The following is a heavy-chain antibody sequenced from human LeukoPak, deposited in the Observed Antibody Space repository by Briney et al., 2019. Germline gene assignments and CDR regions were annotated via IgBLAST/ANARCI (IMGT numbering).Heavy chain of an antibody. CDR1: GGSISSSSYY. CDR2: IDYSGST. V-gene: IGHV4-39*01. D-gene: IGHD3-16*01. CDR3: ARRAFGVVPPYYFDY. J-gene: IGHJ4*02. Sequence: PPETLSLTCTVSGGSISSSSYYWGWIRQPPGKGLEWIGSIDYSGSTYYNPSLKRRVTTSVAMSKKQFPLKMRSVTAADTAVYYCARRAFGVVPPYYFDYWGQGTLVTVSS.